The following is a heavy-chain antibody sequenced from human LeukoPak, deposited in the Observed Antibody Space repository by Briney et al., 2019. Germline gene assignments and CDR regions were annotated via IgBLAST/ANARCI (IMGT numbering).Heavy chain of an antibody. CDR3: ARDYSSGWEDLYYFDY. CDR2: IYTSGST. V-gene: IGHV4-61*02. D-gene: IGHD6-19*01. CDR1: GGSISSGSYY. J-gene: IGHJ4*02. Sequence: SQALSLTCTVSGGSISSGSYYWSWIRQPAGKGLEWIGRIYTSGSTNYNPSLKSRVTMSVDTSKNQFSLKLSSVTAADTAVYYCARDYSSGWEDLYYFDYWGQGTLVTVSS.